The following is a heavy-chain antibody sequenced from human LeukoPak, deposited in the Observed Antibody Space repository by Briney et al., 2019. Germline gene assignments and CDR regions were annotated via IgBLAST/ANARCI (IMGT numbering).Heavy chain of an antibody. CDR2: INASGGST. CDR3: ARSSGCIDY. D-gene: IGHD6-19*01. V-gene: IGHV1-46*01. Sequence: ASVKVSCKASGYTFTSYYIHWVRQAPGQGLEWMGIINASGGSTTYAQKFQGRVTMTRDTSTSTVYMELSSLRSEDTAVYYCARSSGCIDYWGQGALVTVSS. CDR1: GYTFTSYY. J-gene: IGHJ4*02.